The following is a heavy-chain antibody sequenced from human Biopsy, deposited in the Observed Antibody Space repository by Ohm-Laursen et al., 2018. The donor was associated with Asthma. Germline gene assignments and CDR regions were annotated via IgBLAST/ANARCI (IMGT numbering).Heavy chain of an antibody. CDR2: MYYSGSA. D-gene: IGHD3-22*01. CDR3: ARHQEAASYHYDGSIAC. Sequence: GTLSLTCTVSGGSVSTGSYYWGWIRQPPGKGLEWIGSMYYSGSAYYNPSLESRVTISVDTSKNQFSLKLSSVTAADTAVYFCARHQEAASYHYDGSIACWGQGIPVTVSS. CDR1: GGSVSTGSYY. J-gene: IGHJ4*02. V-gene: IGHV4-39*01.